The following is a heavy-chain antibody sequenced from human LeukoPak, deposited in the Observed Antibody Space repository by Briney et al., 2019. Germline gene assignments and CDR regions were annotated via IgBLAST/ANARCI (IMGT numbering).Heavy chain of an antibody. J-gene: IGHJ3*02. V-gene: IGHV4-39*01. Sequence: SETLSLTCTVSGGSISSSSYYWGWIRQPPGKGLEWIGSIYYSGSTYYNPSLKSRVTISVDTSKNQFSLKLSSVTAADTAVYYCARHYELRYFDWLFDPPNAFDIWGQGTMVTVSS. CDR3: ARHYELRYFDWLFDPPNAFDI. CDR2: IYYSGST. D-gene: IGHD3-9*01. CDR1: GGSISSSSYY.